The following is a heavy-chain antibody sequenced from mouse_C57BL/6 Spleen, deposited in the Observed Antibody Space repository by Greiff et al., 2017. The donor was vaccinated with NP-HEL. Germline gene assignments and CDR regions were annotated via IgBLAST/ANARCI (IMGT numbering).Heavy chain of an antibody. CDR2: IDPENGDT. J-gene: IGHJ3*01. CDR3: TTWNYYGSSLRFAY. CDR1: GFNIKDDY. V-gene: IGHV14-4*01. Sequence: EVQLQQSGAELVRPGASVKLSCTASGFNIKDDYMHWVKQRPEQGLEWIGWIDPENGDTEYASKFQGKATITADTSSNTAYLQLSSLTSEDTAVYYCTTWNYYGSSLRFAYWGQGTLVTVSA. D-gene: IGHD1-1*01.